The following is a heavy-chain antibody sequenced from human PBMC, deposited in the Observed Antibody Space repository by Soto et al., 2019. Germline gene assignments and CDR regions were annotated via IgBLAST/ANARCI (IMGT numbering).Heavy chain of an antibody. D-gene: IGHD5-18*01. V-gene: IGHV4-59*12. CDR2: IYYSGST. CDR3: ASGRGYSYGSLDY. CDR1: GGSISSYY. Sequence: QVQLQESGPGLVKPSETLSLTCTVSGGSISSYYWSWIRQPPGKGLEWIGYIYYSGSTNYNPSLKSGATIPVDTSKNESSLKLSSVTAADTAVYYCASGRGYSYGSLDYWGQGTLGNVSS. J-gene: IGHJ4*02.